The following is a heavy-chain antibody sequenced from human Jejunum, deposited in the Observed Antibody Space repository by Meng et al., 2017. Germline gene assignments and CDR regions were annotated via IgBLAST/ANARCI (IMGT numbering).Heavy chain of an antibody. CDR1: GFTFSDYW. Sequence: GESLKISCAASGFTFSDYWMSWVRQTPGKGPEWVANIKVDGTEKYYVDSVKGRFTISRDNAKNSLNLQMNSLRAEDTAVYYCARDGTGVHSGFFDQWGQGTLVTVSS. CDR3: ARDGTGVHSGFFDQ. J-gene: IGHJ4*02. CDR2: IKVDGTEK. V-gene: IGHV3-7*01. D-gene: IGHD6-25*01.